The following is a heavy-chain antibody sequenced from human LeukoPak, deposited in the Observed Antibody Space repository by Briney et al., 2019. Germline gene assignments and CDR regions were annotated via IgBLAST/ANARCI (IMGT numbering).Heavy chain of an antibody. V-gene: IGHV3-23*01. Sequence: PGGPLRLSCAASGFTFSSYAMSWVRQAPGKGLEWVSAISGSGGSTYYADSVKGRFTISRDNSKNTLYLQMNSLRAEDTAVYYCAKGRFFPSYYFDYWGQGTLVTVSS. J-gene: IGHJ4*02. D-gene: IGHD3-3*01. CDR3: AKGRFFPSYYFDY. CDR1: GFTFSSYA. CDR2: ISGSGGST.